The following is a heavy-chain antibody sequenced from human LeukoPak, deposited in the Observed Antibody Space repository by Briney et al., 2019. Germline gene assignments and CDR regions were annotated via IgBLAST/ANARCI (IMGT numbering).Heavy chain of an antibody. V-gene: IGHV4-39*01. J-gene: IGHJ5*02. CDR2: IYYTGSP. CDR1: GGSINSSSYY. Sequence: SETLSLTCTVSGGSINSSSYYWVWSRQPPGKGLEWIGTIYYTGSPYYNPSLKSPVTISIDTSKNQFSLKLSSVTAADTAVYYCARRGGYYGSGKTYWFDPWGQGTLVTVSS. D-gene: IGHD3-10*01. CDR3: ARRGGYYGSGKTYWFDP.